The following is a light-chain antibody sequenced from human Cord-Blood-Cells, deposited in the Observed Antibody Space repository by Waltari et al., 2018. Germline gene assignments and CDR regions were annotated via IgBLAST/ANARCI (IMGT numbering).Light chain of an antibody. Sequence: QPALTQPLSASGSPRPSVTIPCTGTSSDVGGYNSVAWYQQHPDKAPKLMISEVSKRPSGVPDRFSGSKSGNTATLTVSGLQAEDEADYYCSSYAGSNNLVFGGGTKLTVL. CDR2: EVS. J-gene: IGLJ3*02. V-gene: IGLV2-8*01. CDR1: SSDVGGYNS. CDR3: SSYAGSNNLV.